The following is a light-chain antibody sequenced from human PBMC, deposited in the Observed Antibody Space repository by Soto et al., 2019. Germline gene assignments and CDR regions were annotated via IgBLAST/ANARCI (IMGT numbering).Light chain of an antibody. CDR3: QQYNKWPT. CDR1: QSLSGN. Sequence: EIVMTQSPATLSVSPGERATLSCRASQSLSGNLAWYQQKPGQAPRLLIYDASTRATGIPARFSGSGSGTECTLTITSLQSEDFAVYFCQQYNKWPTFGQGTKLEIK. V-gene: IGKV3-15*01. CDR2: DAS. J-gene: IGKJ2*01.